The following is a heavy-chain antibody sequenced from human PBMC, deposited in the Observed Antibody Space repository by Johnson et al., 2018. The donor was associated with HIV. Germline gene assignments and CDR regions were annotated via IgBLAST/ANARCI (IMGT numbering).Heavy chain of an antibody. Sequence: QVQLMESGGGVVQPGRSLRLSCAASGFTFSNYAMHWVRQAPGKGLEWVSVIYSGGSTYYADSVKGRFTISRDISKNTLDLQMNSLRAEDTAVYYCARAPQTYNWNYMMAFDMWGQGTMVTVSP. CDR2: IYSGGST. CDR1: GFTFSNYA. V-gene: IGHV3-NL1*01. J-gene: IGHJ3*02. D-gene: IGHD1-7*01. CDR3: ARAPQTYNWNYMMAFDM.